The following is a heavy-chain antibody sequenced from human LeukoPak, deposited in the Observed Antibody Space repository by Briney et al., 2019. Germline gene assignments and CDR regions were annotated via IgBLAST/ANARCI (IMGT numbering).Heavy chain of an antibody. CDR2: IRSKAYGGTT. J-gene: IGHJ4*02. D-gene: IGHD6-13*01. CDR1: GFTFGDHA. V-gene: IGHV3-49*04. Sequence: PGGSLRLSCTASGFTFGDHAMSWVRQAPGKGLEWVGFIRSKAYGGTTEYAASVKGRFTISRDDSKSIAYLQMNSLKTEDTAVYYCTRDTPWRRAAASEYWGQGTLVTVSS. CDR3: TRDTPWRRAAASEY.